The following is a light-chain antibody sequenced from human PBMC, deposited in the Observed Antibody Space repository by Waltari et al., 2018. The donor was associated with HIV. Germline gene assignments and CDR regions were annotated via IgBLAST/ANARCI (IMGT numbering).Light chain of an antibody. Sequence: DIVMTQSPASLAVSLGERATINCKSSQSVLFSSNNKNYLAWYQQKPGQPPELLIYWASTREFGVPDRFSGSGSATDFTLTISSLQAEDVAVYYCQQYYSTPLTFGGGTQVEIK. J-gene: IGKJ4*01. CDR1: QSVLFSSNNKNY. V-gene: IGKV4-1*01. CDR3: QQYYSTPLT. CDR2: WAS.